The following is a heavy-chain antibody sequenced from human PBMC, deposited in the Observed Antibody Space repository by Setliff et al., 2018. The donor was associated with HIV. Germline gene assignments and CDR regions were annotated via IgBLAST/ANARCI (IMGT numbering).Heavy chain of an antibody. CDR2: IYYTGAT. J-gene: IGHJ3*02. V-gene: IGHV4-59*08. CDR1: GYFISSSYY. Sequence: SETLSLTCGVSGYFISSSYYWTWIRQSPAKGLEWIGYIYYTGATNYNPSLKSRLTISLDTSKRQFSLILNSVTAADTAVYYCARCDCTSTSCYELDAFDIWGQGTMVTVSS. CDR3: ARCDCTSTSCYELDAFDI. D-gene: IGHD2-2*01.